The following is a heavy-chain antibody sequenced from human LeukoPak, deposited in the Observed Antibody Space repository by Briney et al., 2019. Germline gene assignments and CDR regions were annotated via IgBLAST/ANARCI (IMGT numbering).Heavy chain of an antibody. CDR1: GGSFSGYY. J-gene: IGHJ4*02. D-gene: IGHD3-3*01. CDR3: ARLYYDFWSGYHGPFDY. Sequence: SETLSLTCAVYGGSFSGYYWSWIRQPPGKGLEWIGEINHSGSTNYNPSLKSRVTISVDTSKNQFSLKLSSVTAADTAVYYCARLYYDFWSGYHGPFDYWGQGTLVTVSS. CDR2: INHSGST. V-gene: IGHV4-34*01.